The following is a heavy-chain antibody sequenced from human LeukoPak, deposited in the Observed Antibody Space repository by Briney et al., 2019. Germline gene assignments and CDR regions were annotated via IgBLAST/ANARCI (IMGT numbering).Heavy chain of an antibody. CDR1: GYTFTNYW. Sequence: GESLKISCKGSGYTFTNYWIGWVRQIPGKGLEWMGIMYPGDSDTRYSPSFQGQVTISADKSISTAYLQWSSLKASDAAMYYCARHGTYGSGTYPMHYWGQGTLVTVSS. D-gene: IGHD3-10*01. CDR2: MYPGDSDT. V-gene: IGHV5-51*01. J-gene: IGHJ4*02. CDR3: ARHGTYGSGTYPMHY.